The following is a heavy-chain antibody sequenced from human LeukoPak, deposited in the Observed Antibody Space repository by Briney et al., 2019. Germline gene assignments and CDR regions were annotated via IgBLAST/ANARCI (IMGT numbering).Heavy chain of an antibody. CDR2: ISSSGSTM. CDR1: GFTFSSYE. CDR3: ARGVGTTGTTAPFDY. D-gene: IGHD1-1*01. J-gene: IGHJ4*02. V-gene: IGHV3-48*03. Sequence: GGSLRLSCAASGFTFSSYEMNWVRQAPGKGLEWVSYISSSGSTMYYADSVKGRFTISRDNAKNSLYLQMNSLRAEDTAVYYCARGVGTTGTTAPFDYWGQGTLVTVSS.